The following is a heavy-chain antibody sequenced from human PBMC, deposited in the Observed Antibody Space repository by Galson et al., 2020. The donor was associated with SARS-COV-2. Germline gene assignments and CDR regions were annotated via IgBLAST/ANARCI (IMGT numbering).Heavy chain of an antibody. J-gene: IGHJ4*02. D-gene: IGHD6-6*01. CDR3: ARRFSSSSSWDVDY. Sequence: ETSETLSLTCTVSGGSISSRSYYWGWIRQPPGKGLEWIGTIYYSGSTYYNPSLKSRVTISVDTSRNQFTLKLTSVTAADTAVYYCARRFSSSSSWDVDYWGQETLFTVSS. CDR2: IYYSGST. CDR1: GGSISSRSYY. V-gene: IGHV4-39*01.